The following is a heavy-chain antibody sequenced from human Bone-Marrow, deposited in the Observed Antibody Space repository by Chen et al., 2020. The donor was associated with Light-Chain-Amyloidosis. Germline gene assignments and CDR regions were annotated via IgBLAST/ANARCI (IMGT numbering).Heavy chain of an antibody. CDR3: ARVLWRTGGSFFFDY. D-gene: IGHD1-26*01. CDR2: IKQGGSAK. CDR1: GLTFSSSW. V-gene: IGHV3-7*05. J-gene: IGHJ4*02. Sequence: EVQLVESGGGLVQPGGSLRLSCTASGLTFSSSWMSWVRQAPGKGLEWVANIKQGGSAKYYVDSVKGRFTISRDNAKNSLYLQMNSLRAEDTAVYYCARVLWRTGGSFFFDYWGQGTLVTVSS.